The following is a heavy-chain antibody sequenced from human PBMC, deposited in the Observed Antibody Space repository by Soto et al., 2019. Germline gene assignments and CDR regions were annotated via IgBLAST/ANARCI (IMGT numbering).Heavy chain of an antibody. V-gene: IGHV3-30*18. J-gene: IGHJ4*02. Sequence: QVQLVESGGGVVQPGRSLRLSCAASGFTFSSYGMHWVRQAPGKXLEWVGVMSYDGSNKYYADSVKGRFTISRDNSKNTLYLQMNSLRAEDTAVYYCAKDREATXTTXYXXDADFDYWGQGTLVTVSS. CDR2: MSYDGSNK. CDR3: AKDREATXTTXYXXDADFDY. CDR1: GFTFSSYG. D-gene: IGHD4-17*01.